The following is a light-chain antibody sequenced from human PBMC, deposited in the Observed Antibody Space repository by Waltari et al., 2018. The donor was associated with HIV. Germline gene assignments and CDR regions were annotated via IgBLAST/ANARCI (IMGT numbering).Light chain of an antibody. CDR2: GAS. V-gene: IGKV3-15*01. J-gene: IGKJ1*01. CDR1: QSVSSN. CDR3: QQYNNWLRT. Sequence: EIVMTQSPATLSVSPGERATISCRASQSVSSNLAWYQQTPGQAPRLLIYGASTRATGIPARFSGSGSGTEFTLTISSLQSEDFAVYYCQQYNNWLRTFGQGTKVEIK.